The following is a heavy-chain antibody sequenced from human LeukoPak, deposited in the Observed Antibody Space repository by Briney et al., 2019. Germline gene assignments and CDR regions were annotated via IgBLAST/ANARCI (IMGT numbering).Heavy chain of an antibody. CDR2: ISAYNGNT. V-gene: IGHV1-18*01. D-gene: IGHD3-10*01. Sequence: ASVKVSCKASGYTFTSYGISWVRQAPGQGLEWMGWISAYNGNTNYPQKLQGRVTMTTDTSTSTAYMELRSLRSDDTAVYYCASSYYGSGSYYKHAFDIWGQGTVVTASS. CDR3: ASSYYGSGSYYKHAFDI. J-gene: IGHJ3*02. CDR1: GYTFTSYG.